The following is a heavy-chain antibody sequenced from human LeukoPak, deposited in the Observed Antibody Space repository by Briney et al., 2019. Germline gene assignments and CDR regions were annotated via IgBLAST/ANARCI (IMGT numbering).Heavy chain of an antibody. CDR3: ARAYRSSWYSNWFDP. CDR2: IYRSGSV. CDR1: GGSISSSSDY. Sequence: PSETLSLTCTVSGGSISSSSDYWGWIRQPPGKGLEWIGSIYRSGSVYYNPSLKSRVTISVDTSKNQFSLKLRPVTAADTAVYYCARAYRSSWYSNWFDPRGQGTLVTVSS. D-gene: IGHD6-13*01. V-gene: IGHV4-39*07. J-gene: IGHJ5*02.